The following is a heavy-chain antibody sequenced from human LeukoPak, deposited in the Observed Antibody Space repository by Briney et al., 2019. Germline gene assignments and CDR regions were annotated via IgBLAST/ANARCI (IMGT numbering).Heavy chain of an antibody. CDR2: ISSISSTM. J-gene: IGHJ4*02. CDR1: KFTFSDYY. D-gene: IGHD7-27*01. CDR3: GRGHWGLDY. V-gene: IGHV3-11*04. Sequence: GGSLRLSCAASKFTFSDYYMSWIRQAPGKGLEWVSYISSISSTMHYADSVKGRFTTSRDNAKSSLYLQMNSLRAEDTAVYYCGRGHWGLDYWGQGALVTVSS.